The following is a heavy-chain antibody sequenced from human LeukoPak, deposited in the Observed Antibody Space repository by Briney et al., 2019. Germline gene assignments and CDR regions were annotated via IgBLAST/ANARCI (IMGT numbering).Heavy chain of an antibody. V-gene: IGHV3-48*01. CDR3: ARDYGFGGNYMDV. CDR2: ISVSSNTI. J-gene: IGHJ6*03. D-gene: IGHD3-16*01. Sequence: GGTLRLSCAASGFTFSSYSMNWVRQAPGKGLEWVSYISVSSNTIYYADSVKGRFTISRENAKNSLYLQMNSLRAEDTAVFYCARDYGFGGNYMDVWGKGTTVTVSS. CDR1: GFTFSSYS.